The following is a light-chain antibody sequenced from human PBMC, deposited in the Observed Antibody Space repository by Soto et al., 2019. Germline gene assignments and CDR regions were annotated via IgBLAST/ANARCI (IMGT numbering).Light chain of an antibody. CDR1: QSLVYSDGNTY. CDR2: KVS. Sequence: DVVITQSPLSLPVTLGQPASISCRSSQSLVYSDGNTYLNWFQQRPGQSPRRLIYKVSNRDSGVPSRFSGSGSVTEFTLAISSLQPDDFATYYCQQYSSYPRWTFGQGTKVDIK. V-gene: IGKV2-30*01. J-gene: IGKJ1*01. CDR3: QQYSSYPRWT.